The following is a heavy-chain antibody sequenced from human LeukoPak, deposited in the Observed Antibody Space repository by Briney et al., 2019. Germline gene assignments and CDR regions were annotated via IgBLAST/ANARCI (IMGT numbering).Heavy chain of an antibody. J-gene: IGHJ4*02. Sequence: GGSLRLSCAASGFTFSDYYMSWIRQAPGKGLEWVSYISSSGSTIYYADSVKGRFTISRDNAKNSLYLQMNSLRAEDTALYYCAKDTTPLRLTNLDYWGQGTLVTVSS. D-gene: IGHD5-18*01. V-gene: IGHV3-11*01. CDR3: AKDTTPLRLTNLDY. CDR2: ISSSGSTI. CDR1: GFTFSDYY.